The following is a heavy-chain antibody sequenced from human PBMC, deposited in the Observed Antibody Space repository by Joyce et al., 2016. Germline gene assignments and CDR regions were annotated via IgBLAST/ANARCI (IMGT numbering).Heavy chain of an antibody. CDR2: IVVDSGNT. D-gene: IGHD3-22*01. Sequence: QMQLVQSGPEVKKPGTSVKVSCKASGFTFTSSAMQWVRQARGQRLEWIGGIVVDSGNTNYAQKFQERVTITRDMSTSTAYMELSSLRSEDTAVYYCAAAPDYYDSSGYYYSAFDIWGQGTMVTVSS. CDR1: GFTFTSSA. J-gene: IGHJ3*02. V-gene: IGHV1-58*02. CDR3: AAAPDYYDSSGYYYSAFDI.